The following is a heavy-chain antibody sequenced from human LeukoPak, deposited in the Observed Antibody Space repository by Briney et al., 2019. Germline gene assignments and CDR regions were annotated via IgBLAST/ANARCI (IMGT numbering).Heavy chain of an antibody. J-gene: IGHJ5*02. Sequence: SETLSLTCAVYGGSFSGYYWSWIRQPPGKGLEWIGEINHSGSTNYNPSLKSRVTISVDTSENQFSLKLSSVTAADTAVYYCATLTYYYDSSGYYRPINWFDPWGQGTLVTVSS. D-gene: IGHD3-22*01. CDR3: ATLTYYYDSSGYYRPINWFDP. CDR1: GGSFSGYY. CDR2: INHSGST. V-gene: IGHV4-34*01.